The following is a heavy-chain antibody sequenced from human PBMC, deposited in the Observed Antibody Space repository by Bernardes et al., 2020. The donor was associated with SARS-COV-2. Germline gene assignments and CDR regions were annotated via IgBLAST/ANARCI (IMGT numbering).Heavy chain of an antibody. Sequence: GGSLRLSRAASGFTFNTYSMTWVRQAPGKGLEWVASISSSSAYIYHLDSVKGRFTVSRDNAKNSLYLQMNSLRAEDTAVYYCARDRMRVPGGMHPFWGQGTLVTVSS. D-gene: IGHD2-15*01. CDR3: ARDRMRVPGGMHPF. J-gene: IGHJ4*01. CDR1: GFTFNTYS. V-gene: IGHV3-21*04. CDR2: ISSSSAYI.